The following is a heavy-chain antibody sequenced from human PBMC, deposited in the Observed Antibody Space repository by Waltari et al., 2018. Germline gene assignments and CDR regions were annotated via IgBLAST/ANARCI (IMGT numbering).Heavy chain of an antibody. V-gene: IGHV4-4*07. J-gene: IGHJ3*02. Sequence: VQLQESGPGLVKPSETLSLTCTVSGGSISGYYWSWIRQPAGKGLAWIGRIYTSGSTNYNPSLKSRVTMSVDTSKNQFSLKLSSVTAADTAVYYCARDQLLYYYDSSGYFDAFDIWGQGTMVTVSS. CDR1: GGSISGYY. D-gene: IGHD3-22*01. CDR2: IYTSGST. CDR3: ARDQLLYYYDSSGYFDAFDI.